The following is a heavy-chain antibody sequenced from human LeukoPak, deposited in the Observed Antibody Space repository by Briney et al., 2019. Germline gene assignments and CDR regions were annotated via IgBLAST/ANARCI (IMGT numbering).Heavy chain of an antibody. V-gene: IGHV4-30-4*08. CDR2: IYYSGSI. CDR3: AREPDYYDSSGYYRDAFDI. J-gene: IGHJ3*02. Sequence: SETLSLTCTVSGGSISSSSYYWGWIRQPPGKGLEWIGYIYYSGSIYYNPSLKSRVTISVDTSKNQFSLKLSSVTAADTAVYYCAREPDYYDSSGYYRDAFDIWGQGTMVTVSS. D-gene: IGHD3-22*01. CDR1: GGSISSSSYY.